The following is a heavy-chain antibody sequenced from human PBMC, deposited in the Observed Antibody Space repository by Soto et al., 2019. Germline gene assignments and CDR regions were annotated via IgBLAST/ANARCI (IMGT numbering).Heavy chain of an antibody. V-gene: IGHV1-69*13. CDR2: IIPIFGTA. CDR3: ARDHGIGPTIAAPPEQAYGMDV. Sequence: SVKVSCKASGGTFSSYAISWVRQAPGQGLEWMGGIIPIFGTANYAQKFQGRVTITADESTSTAYMELSSLRSEDTAVYYCARDHGIGPTIAAPPEQAYGMDVWGQGTTVTVSS. J-gene: IGHJ6*02. CDR1: GGTFSSYA. D-gene: IGHD6-6*01.